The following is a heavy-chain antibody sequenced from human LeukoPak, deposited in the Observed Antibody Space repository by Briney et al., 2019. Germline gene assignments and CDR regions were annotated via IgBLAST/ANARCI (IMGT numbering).Heavy chain of an antibody. CDR1: GFTFDDYT. V-gene: IGHV3-43*01. CDR3: AKDTRYSYGLGGIDY. D-gene: IGHD5-18*01. CDR2: ISWDGGGT. Sequence: GGSLRLSCAASGFTFDDYTMHWVRQAPGKGLEWVSLISWDGGGTYYADSVKGRFTISRDNSKNSLYLQMNSLRTEDTALYYCAKDTRYSYGLGGIDYWGQGTLVTVSS. J-gene: IGHJ4*02.